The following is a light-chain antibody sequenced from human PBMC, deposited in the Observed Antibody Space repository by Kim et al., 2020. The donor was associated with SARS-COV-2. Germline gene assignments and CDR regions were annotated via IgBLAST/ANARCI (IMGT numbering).Light chain of an antibody. CDR3: CSYARASYV. CDR2: EVT. J-gene: IGLJ1*01. Sequence: PGQSVPTSCTGISSEIGAYANVSWYQQHPGKAPKLMISEVTKRSSGVPDRFSGSKSGNTASLTVSGLQAEDEADYYCCSYARASYVFGTGTKVTVL. V-gene: IGLV2-11*03. CDR1: SSEIGAYAN.